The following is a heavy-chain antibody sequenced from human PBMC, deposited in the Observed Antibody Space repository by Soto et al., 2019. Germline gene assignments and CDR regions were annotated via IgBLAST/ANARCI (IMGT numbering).Heavy chain of an antibody. CDR3: ANSGPRQGSYYNYYMEV. V-gene: IGHV3-9*01. J-gene: IGHJ6*03. D-gene: IGHD5-12*01. CDR2: ISWNSGSI. CDR1: GFTFDDYA. Sequence: EVQLVESGGGLVQPGRSLRLSCAASGFTFDDYAMHWVRQAPGKGLEWVSGISWNSGSIGYADSVKGRFTISRDNAKNSRYMQMNSLSAEDTALYYCANSGPRQGSYYNYYMEVWGKGTTITVYS.